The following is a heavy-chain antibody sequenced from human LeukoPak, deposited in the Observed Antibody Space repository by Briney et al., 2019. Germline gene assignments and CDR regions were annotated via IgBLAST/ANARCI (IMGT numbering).Heavy chain of an antibody. CDR3: ARVGLGKHRMDFDY. V-gene: IGHV4-59*01. D-gene: IGHD7-27*01. CDR1: GGSISSYY. J-gene: IGHJ4*02. Sequence: SETLSLTCTVSGGSISSYYWSWIRQPPGQGLEWIGYIYYSGSTNYNPSLKSRVTISVDTSKNQFSLKLSSVTAADTAVYYCARVGLGKHRMDFDYWGQGTLVTVSS. CDR2: IYYSGST.